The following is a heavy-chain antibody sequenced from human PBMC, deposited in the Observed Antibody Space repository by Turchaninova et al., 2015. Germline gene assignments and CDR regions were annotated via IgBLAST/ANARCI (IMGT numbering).Heavy chain of an antibody. Sequence: QVQLVQSGAEVKKPGASVTVSCKASGYTFTSHYMHWVRQAPGQGLEWMGIINPSPGYISYSQMFQGRVNITMDTSTSTGYMELSSRRSEDTAVYYCVRGEQGGFDYWGQGTLVTVSS. D-gene: IGHD1-26*01. J-gene: IGHJ4*02. V-gene: IGHV1-46*01. CDR1: GYTFTSHY. CDR3: VRGEQGGFDY. CDR2: INPSPGYI.